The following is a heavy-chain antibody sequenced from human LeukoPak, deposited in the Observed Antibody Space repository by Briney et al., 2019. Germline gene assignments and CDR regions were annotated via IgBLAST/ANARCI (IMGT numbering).Heavy chain of an antibody. CDR3: ARDLRMETTSGY. V-gene: IGHV3-72*01. D-gene: IGHD1-7*01. Sequence: PGGSLRLSCAASGFTFSDLYMDWVRQAPGKGLEWVGRIRNKANSYTTEYAASVKGRFTISRDDLKKLLYLQMNSLKIEDTAVYWCARDLRMETTSGYWGQGTLVTVSS. CDR1: GFTFSDLY. CDR2: IRNKANSYTT. J-gene: IGHJ4*02.